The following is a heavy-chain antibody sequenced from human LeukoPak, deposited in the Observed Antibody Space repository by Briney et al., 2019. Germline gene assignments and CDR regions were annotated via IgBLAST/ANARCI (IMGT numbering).Heavy chain of an antibody. Sequence: PSETLSLTCTVSGYSISSGYYWGWIRQPPGKGLEWIGSIYHSGSTYYNPPLKSRVTISVDTSKNQFSLKLSSVTAADTAVYYCARASRTGLGIGSFDYWGQGTLVTVSS. V-gene: IGHV4-38-2*02. D-gene: IGHD7-27*01. J-gene: IGHJ4*02. CDR3: ARASRTGLGIGSFDY. CDR1: GYSISSGYY. CDR2: IYHSGST.